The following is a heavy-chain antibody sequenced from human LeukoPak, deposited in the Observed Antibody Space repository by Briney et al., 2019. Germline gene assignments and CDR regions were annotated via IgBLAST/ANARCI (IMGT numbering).Heavy chain of an antibody. CDR1: GFIFSDYY. CDR3: AKDMTGLRDY. D-gene: IGHD3-16*01. J-gene: IGHJ4*02. CDR2: ISSSGSTI. Sequence: PGGSLRLSCTVSGFIFSDYYMSWVRQAPGKGLEWISDISSSGSTIYYADSVKGRFTIARDNAKNTLYLQMNSLRAEDTAIYYCAKDMTGLRDYWGQGTLVTVSS. V-gene: IGHV3-11*04.